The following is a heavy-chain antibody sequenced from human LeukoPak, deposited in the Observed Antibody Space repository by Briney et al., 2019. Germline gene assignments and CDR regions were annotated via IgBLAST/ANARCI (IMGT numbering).Heavy chain of an antibody. CDR1: GATFSSYS. CDR3: ARDCVDDYGDLGGC. Sequence: SVKVSCKASGATFSSYSISWVRQAPGQGLEWMGGIIPIFGTANYAQKFQGRVTITADESTSTAYMELSSLRSEDTAVYYCARDCVDDYGDLGGCWGQGTLVTVSS. V-gene: IGHV1-69*13. CDR2: IIPIFGTA. D-gene: IGHD4-17*01. J-gene: IGHJ4*02.